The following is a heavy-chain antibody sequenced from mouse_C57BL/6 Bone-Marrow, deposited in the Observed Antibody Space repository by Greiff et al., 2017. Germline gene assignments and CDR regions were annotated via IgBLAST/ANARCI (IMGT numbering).Heavy chain of an antibody. J-gene: IGHJ2*01. Sequence: QVQLQQPGAELVKPGASVKMSCQASCYTFTSYWITWVKPRPGQGLEWIGNIYPTSGRTNYNEKFKSKAILTVDTSSNTAYMQLSSLTSEDSAVFCCARSGPLGRSFDYWGQGTTLTVSS. CDR1: CYTFTSYW. D-gene: IGHD4-1*01. CDR2: IYPTSGRT. CDR3: ARSGPLGRSFDY. V-gene: IGHV1-55*01.